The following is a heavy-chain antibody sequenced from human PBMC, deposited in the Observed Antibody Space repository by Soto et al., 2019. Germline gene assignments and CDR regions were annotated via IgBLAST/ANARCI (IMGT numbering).Heavy chain of an antibody. CDR2: MNPNSGNA. V-gene: IGHV1-8*01. Sequence: QVQLVQSGAEVKKSGASVKVSCKASGYTFTSHDINWVRQATGQGLEWMGWMNPNSGNAGYAQKFQGRVTMTRNTSISTAYMELSSLRSEDTAVYYCARWDYGVYARFDYWGQGTLVTVSS. J-gene: IGHJ4*02. CDR3: ARWDYGVYARFDY. D-gene: IGHD4-17*01. CDR1: GYTFTSHD.